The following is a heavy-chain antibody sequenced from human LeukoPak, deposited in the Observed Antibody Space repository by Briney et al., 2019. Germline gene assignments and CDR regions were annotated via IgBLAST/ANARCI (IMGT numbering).Heavy chain of an antibody. CDR2: IGTKGDGGTT. D-gene: IGHD3-3*01. Sequence: PGGSLRLSCTGSGLTFADYALTWVRQAPGKGLEWVGFIGTKGDGGTTEYAASVKGTFTISRDDSKSIVYLHMNSLKTDDTAVYYCAGGNFWSGYWIDYWGQGTLLTVST. CDR3: AGGNFWSGYWIDY. CDR1: GLTFADYA. V-gene: IGHV3-49*04. J-gene: IGHJ4*02.